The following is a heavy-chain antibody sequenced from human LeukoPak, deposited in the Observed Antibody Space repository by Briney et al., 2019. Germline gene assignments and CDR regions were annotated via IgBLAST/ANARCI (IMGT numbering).Heavy chain of an antibody. D-gene: IGHD1-26*01. CDR1: GFTFSSYG. CDR2: IWYDGSNK. J-gene: IGHJ4*02. Sequence: GGSLRLSCAASGFTFSSYGMHWVRQAPGKGLEWVAVIWYDGSNKYYAGSVKGRFTISRDNSKNTLYLQMNSLRAEDTAVYYCAKDGHGTSGSYYPDYFNYWGQGTLVTVSS. CDR3: AKDGHGTSGSYYPDYFNY. V-gene: IGHV3-33*06.